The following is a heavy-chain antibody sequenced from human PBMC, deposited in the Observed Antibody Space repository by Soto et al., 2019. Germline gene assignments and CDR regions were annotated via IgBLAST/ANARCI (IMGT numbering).Heavy chain of an antibody. D-gene: IGHD6-13*01. Sequence: PGESLKISCNGSGYSFTSYWISWVRQMPGKGLEWMGRIDPSDSYTNYSPSFQGHVTISADKSISTAYLQWSSLKASDTAMYYCARESFFGSSSWDFDYWGQGTLVTVSS. CDR2: IDPSDSYT. J-gene: IGHJ4*02. CDR1: GYSFTSYW. CDR3: ARESFFGSSSWDFDY. V-gene: IGHV5-10-1*01.